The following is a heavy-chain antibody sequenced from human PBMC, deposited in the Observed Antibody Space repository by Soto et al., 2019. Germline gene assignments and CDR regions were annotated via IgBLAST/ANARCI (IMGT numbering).Heavy chain of an antibody. CDR2: IYYSGST. Sequence: SETLSLTCTVSGCSISSSSYYWGWIRQPPGKGLEWIGSIYYSGSTYYNPSLRSRVTISIDTSNNQFSLHLTSVTAADTAVYYCARVEHPFYGAEGAVEHFLYWGHGTLVTVSS. D-gene: IGHD3-10*01. CDR3: ARVEHPFYGAEGAVEHFLY. J-gene: IGHJ1*01. CDR1: GCSISSSSYY. V-gene: IGHV4-39*07.